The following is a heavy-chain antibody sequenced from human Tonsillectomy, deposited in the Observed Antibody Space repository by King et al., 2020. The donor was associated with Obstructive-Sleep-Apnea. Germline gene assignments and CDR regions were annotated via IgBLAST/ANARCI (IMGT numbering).Heavy chain of an antibody. Sequence: VQLVESGGGLVKPGGSLRLSCVAPGFTFSSVLMSWVRQTPGKGLEWVGRIKSKTDGGTTDYAAPGKGRFTISRDDSKNTPYLQMISLRAEDKAVYYCTTLRWPTTTWGQGTLVTVSS. J-gene: IGHJ4*02. CDR3: TTLRWPTTT. D-gene: IGHD4-23*01. V-gene: IGHV3-15*01. CDR1: GFTFSSVL. CDR2: IKSKTDGGTT.